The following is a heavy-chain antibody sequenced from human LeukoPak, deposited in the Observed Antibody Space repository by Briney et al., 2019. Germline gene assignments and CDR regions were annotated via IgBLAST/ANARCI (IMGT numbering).Heavy chain of an antibody. Sequence: GGSLRLSCAASGFTFSSYNMNWVRQAPGKGLEWVSSITSSSSYIYYADSVKGRFTISRDNAKNSLYLQMDSLRVEDTAVYYCARDRVFYYYMDVWGKGTTVTISS. J-gene: IGHJ6*03. D-gene: IGHD3-10*01. CDR3: ARDRVFYYYMDV. V-gene: IGHV3-21*06. CDR1: GFTFSSYN. CDR2: ITSSSSYI.